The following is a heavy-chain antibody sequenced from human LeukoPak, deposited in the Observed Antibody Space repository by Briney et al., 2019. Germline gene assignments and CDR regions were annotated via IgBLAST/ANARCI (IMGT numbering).Heavy chain of an antibody. CDR1: GFTFSSYS. CDR3: ATELGFRNAFNI. CDR2: ISSSSSYI. J-gene: IGHJ3*02. Sequence: GGSLRLSCAASGFTFSSYSMNWVRQAPGKGLEWVSSISSSSSYIYYADSVKGRFTISRDNAKNSLYLQMNSLRAEDTAVYYCATELGFRNAFNIWGQGTMVTVSS. V-gene: IGHV3-21*04. D-gene: IGHD3-16*01.